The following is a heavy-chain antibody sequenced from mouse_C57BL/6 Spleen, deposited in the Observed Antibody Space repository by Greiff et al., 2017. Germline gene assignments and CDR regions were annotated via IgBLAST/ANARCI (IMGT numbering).Heavy chain of an antibody. V-gene: IGHV1-26*01. CDR2: INPNNGGT. J-gene: IGHJ2*01. CDR1: GYTFTDYY. D-gene: IGHD1-1*01. CDR3: ARTLYCYGDY. Sequence: EVQLQQSGPELVKPGASVKISCTASGYTFTDYYMNWVKQSHGKSLEWIGDINPNNGGTSYNPKFKGKATLTVDKSSITAYMQLRSLTSEDSAIYYCARTLYCYGDYWGQGTTRTVSS.